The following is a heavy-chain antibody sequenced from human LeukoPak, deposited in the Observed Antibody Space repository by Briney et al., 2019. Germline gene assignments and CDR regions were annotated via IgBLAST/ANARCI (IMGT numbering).Heavy chain of an antibody. J-gene: IGHJ3*02. V-gene: IGHV3-21*01. CDR3: ARGSFGYSYCPGPGAFDI. Sequence: GGSLRLSCAASGFTFSSYSMNWVRQAPGKGLEWVSSISSSSSYIYYADSAKRRFTISRDNAKNSLYLQMNIRRAEDTAVYYWARGSFGYSYCPGPGAFDIWGQGTMVTVSS. CDR2: ISSSSSYI. D-gene: IGHD5-18*01. CDR1: GFTFSSYS.